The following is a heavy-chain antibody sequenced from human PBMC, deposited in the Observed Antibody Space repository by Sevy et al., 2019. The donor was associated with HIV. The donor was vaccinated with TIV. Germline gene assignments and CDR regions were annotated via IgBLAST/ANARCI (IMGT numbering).Heavy chain of an antibody. J-gene: IGHJ4*02. Sequence: SETLSLTCAVSGAAVSGYFWSWVRQPPGKGLEWLGYIYDGGTTNYNPALDSRLTISVDTSKNQFSLKLSSVTAADTAVYYCARRLQLWLGHFDYWGQGTLVTVSS. D-gene: IGHD5-18*01. CDR2: IYDGGTT. CDR3: ARRLQLWLGHFDY. CDR1: GAAVSGYF. V-gene: IGHV4-59*02.